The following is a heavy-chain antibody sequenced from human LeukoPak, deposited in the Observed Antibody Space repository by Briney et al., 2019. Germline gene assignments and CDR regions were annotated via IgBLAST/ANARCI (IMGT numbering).Heavy chain of an antibody. J-gene: IGHJ4*02. CDR3: ARQISGNKDY. CDR2: IFYRESFSYGGTT. D-gene: IGHD1/OR15-1a*01. Sequence: SETLSLTCTVSGVSISGYYWIWIRQSPGRGLEYIGSIFYRESFSYGGTTFYNPSLQSRVTISVDTSKNAFSLRLTSVTAADTAVYFCARQISGNKDYWGQGTLVTVSS. V-gene: IGHV4-59*08. CDR1: GVSISGYY.